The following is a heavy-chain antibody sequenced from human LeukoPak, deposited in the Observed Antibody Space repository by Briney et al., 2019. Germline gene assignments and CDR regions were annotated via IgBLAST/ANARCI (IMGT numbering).Heavy chain of an antibody. Sequence: GGSLRLSCAASGFTFSSYSMNWVRQAPGKGLEWVANIKQDGSEKYYVDSVKGRFTISRDNAKNSLYLQMNSLRAEDTAVYYCAGVTSCYTSHLCGYNWFDPWGQGTLVTVSS. CDR3: AGVTSCYTSHLCGYNWFDP. V-gene: IGHV3-7*04. CDR2: IKQDGSEK. D-gene: IGHD2-2*02. J-gene: IGHJ5*02. CDR1: GFTFSSYS.